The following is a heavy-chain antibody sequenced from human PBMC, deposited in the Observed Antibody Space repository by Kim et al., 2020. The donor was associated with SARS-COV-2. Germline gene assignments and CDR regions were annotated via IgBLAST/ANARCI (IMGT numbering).Heavy chain of an antibody. J-gene: IGHJ5*02. CDR2: GTST. D-gene: IGHD2-15*01. Sequence: GTSTTYAASVKGRFTIARDKAKNTLHLKRNSLRAEDTAVYYCERGQATPDPWGQGTLVTVSS. CDR3: ERGQATPDP. V-gene: IGHV3-74*01.